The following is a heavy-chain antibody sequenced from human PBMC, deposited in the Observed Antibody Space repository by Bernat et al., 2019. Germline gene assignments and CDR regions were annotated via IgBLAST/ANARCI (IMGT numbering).Heavy chain of an antibody. Sequence: VQLVESGGGLVKPGGSLRLSCAASGFTFSDYYMSWIRQAPGKGLEWVGRIKSKTDGGTTDYAAPVKGRFTISRDDSKNTLYLQMNSLKTEDTAVYYCTTDGGGGYAPFDYWGQGTLVTVSS. CDR2: IKSKTDGGTT. V-gene: IGHV3-15*01. CDR1: GFTFSDYY. CDR3: TTDGGGGYAPFDY. J-gene: IGHJ4*02. D-gene: IGHD5-12*01.